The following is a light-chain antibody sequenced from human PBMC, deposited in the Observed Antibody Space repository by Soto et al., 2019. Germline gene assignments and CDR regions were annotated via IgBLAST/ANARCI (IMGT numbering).Light chain of an antibody. CDR1: QGISSY. Sequence: AIRMTQSPSSLSASTGDRVTITCRASQGISSYLAWYQQKPGKAPKLLIYAASTFQSGVPSRFSGSGSVTDFTLTIRFLQSEDFTTYFCQQYCSDSGLTFGGGTKVEIK. J-gene: IGKJ4*01. CDR2: AAS. V-gene: IGKV1-8*01. CDR3: QQYCSDSGLT.